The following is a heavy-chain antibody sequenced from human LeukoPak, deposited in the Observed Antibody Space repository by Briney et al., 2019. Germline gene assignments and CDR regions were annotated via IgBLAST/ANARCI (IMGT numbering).Heavy chain of an antibody. V-gene: IGHV5-51*01. CDR2: IYPGDSDT. CDR3: ARCYYDSSGYHLYYFDY. D-gene: IGHD3-22*01. J-gene: IGHJ4*02. Sequence: ESPKISCKGSGYSFTSYWIGWVRQMPGKGLEWMGIIYPGDSDTRYSPSFQGQVTISVDKSISTAYLQWSSLKASDTAMYYCARCYYDSSGYHLYYFDYWGQGTLVTVSS. CDR1: GYSFTSYW.